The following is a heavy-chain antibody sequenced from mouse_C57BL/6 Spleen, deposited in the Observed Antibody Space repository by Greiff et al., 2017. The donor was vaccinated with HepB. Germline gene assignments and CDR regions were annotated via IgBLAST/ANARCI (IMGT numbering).Heavy chain of an antibody. CDR1: GYTFTSYT. Sequence: VQLQQSGAELARPGASVKMSCKASGYTFTSYTMHWVKQRPGQGLEWIGYINPSSGYTKYNQKFKDKATLTADKSSSTAYMQLSSLTSEDSAVYYCAKGGVYYDYFYAMDYWGQGTSVTVSS. J-gene: IGHJ4*01. D-gene: IGHD2-4*01. CDR2: INPSSGYT. CDR3: AKGGVYYDYFYAMDY. V-gene: IGHV1-4*01.